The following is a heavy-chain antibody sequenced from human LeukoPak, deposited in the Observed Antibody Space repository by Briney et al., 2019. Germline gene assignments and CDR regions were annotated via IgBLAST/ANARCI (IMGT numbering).Heavy chain of an antibody. D-gene: IGHD2-2*01. Sequence: PSETLSLTCAVYGGSFRGYYWSWIRQPPGKGLEGIGEINHSGSTNYNPSLKSRVTISVDTSKNQFSLKLSSVTAADTAVYYCARGRSTSYSKRLWEYWGQGTLVTVSS. CDR1: GGSFRGYY. V-gene: IGHV4-34*01. CDR3: ARGRSTSYSKRLWEY. J-gene: IGHJ4*02. CDR2: INHSGST.